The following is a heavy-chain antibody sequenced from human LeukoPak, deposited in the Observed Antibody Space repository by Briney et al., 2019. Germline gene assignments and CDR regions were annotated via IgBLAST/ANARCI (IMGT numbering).Heavy chain of an antibody. J-gene: IGHJ5*02. V-gene: IGHV4-59*12. CDR1: GDTMSSYY. CDR3: AREAAAIHENWFDP. D-gene: IGHD6-13*01. CDR2: IYYSGST. Sequence: SETLSLTCSVSGDTMSSYYWTWIRQPPGKGLEWIGYIYYSGSTNYNPSLKSRVTISVDTSKNQFSLKLSSVTAADTAVYYCAREAAAIHENWFDPWGQGTLVTVSS.